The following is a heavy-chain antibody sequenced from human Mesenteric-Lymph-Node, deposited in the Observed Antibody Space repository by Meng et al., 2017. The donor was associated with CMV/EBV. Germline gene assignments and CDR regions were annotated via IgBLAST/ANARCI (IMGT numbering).Heavy chain of an antibody. D-gene: IGHD7-27*01. CDR2: ISTSSSFT. Sequence: LSLTCAASGFTFSSYSMDWVRQAPGKGLEWVSCISTSSSFTYYADSVKGRFTISRDNAKNSLYLQMNSLRVEDTAVYYCAREEGGTGAEAFDIWGQGTMVTVSS. V-gene: IGHV3-21*01. CDR3: AREEGGTGAEAFDI. CDR1: GFTFSSYS. J-gene: IGHJ3*02.